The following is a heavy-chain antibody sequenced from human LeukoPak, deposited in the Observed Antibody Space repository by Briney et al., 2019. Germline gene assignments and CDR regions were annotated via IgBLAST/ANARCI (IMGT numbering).Heavy chain of an antibody. CDR1: GFIFSSYG. V-gene: IGHV3-33*01. D-gene: IGHD6-19*01. J-gene: IGHJ4*02. Sequence: PGRSLRLSCAASGFIFSSYGMHWVRQAPGKGLEWVAVIWYDGSNKYYADSGKGRFTISRDNSKNTLYLQVNSLRAEDTAVYYCARDELAVAKKGFLDSWGQGTLVTVSS. CDR2: IWYDGSNK. CDR3: ARDELAVAKKGFLDS.